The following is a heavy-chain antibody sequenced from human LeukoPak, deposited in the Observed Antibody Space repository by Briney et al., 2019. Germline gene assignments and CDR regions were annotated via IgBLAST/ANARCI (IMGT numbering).Heavy chain of an antibody. Sequence: GGSLRFFCAASGFTFSSYSMNWVRQAPGKGLEWVSYISSSSSTIYYADSVKGRFTISRDNAKNALYLQMNSLRAEVTAVYYCASDRGIEGATLANDYWGQGTLVTVSS. CDR1: GFTFSSYS. V-gene: IGHV3-48*04. D-gene: IGHD1-26*01. CDR3: ASDRGIEGATLANDY. CDR2: ISSSSSTI. J-gene: IGHJ4*02.